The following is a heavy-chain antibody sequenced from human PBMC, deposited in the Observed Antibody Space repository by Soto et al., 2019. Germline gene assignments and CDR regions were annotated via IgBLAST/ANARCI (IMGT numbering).Heavy chain of an antibody. CDR2: INAGNGNT. CDR1: GYTFTSYA. J-gene: IGHJ6*03. V-gene: IGHV1-3*01. D-gene: IGHD2-15*01. CDR3: ARDGEVGVVAATPYYYYMDV. Sequence: GASVKVSCKASGYTFTSYAMHWVRQAPGQRLEWMGWINAGNGNTKYSQKFQGRVTITRDTSASTAYMELSSLRSEDTAVYYCARDGEVGVVAATPYYYYMDVWGKGTTVTVSS.